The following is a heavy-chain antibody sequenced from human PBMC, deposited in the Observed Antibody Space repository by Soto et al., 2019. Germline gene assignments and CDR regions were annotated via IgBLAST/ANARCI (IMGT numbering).Heavy chain of an antibody. V-gene: IGHV4-31*03. CDR1: GGSISSGGYY. D-gene: IGHD1-7*01. J-gene: IGHJ3*02. CDR2: IYYSGST. Sequence: TLSLTCTVSGGSISSGGYYWSWIRQHPGKGLEWIGYIYYSGSTYYNPSLKSRVTISVDTSKNQFSLKLSSVTAADTAVYYCASSRQGRSITGTTLGAFGIWGQGRVVTVSS. CDR3: ASSRQGRSITGTTLGAFGI.